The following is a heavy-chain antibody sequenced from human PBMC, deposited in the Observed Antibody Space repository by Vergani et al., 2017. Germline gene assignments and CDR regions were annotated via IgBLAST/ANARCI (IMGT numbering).Heavy chain of an antibody. D-gene: IGHD2-15*01. Sequence: QVQLQQWGAGLLKPSETLSLTCAVYGGSFSGYYWSWIRQPAGKGLEWIGRIHTSGSTNYNPSLKSGINMSEDTSKNQFSLNLTSVTAADTAGYFCARGICLGGSCYRPLVDYWGQGILVTVSS. CDR3: ARGICLGGSCYRPLVDY. V-gene: IGHV4-59*10. CDR1: GGSFSGYY. CDR2: IHTSGST. J-gene: IGHJ4*02.